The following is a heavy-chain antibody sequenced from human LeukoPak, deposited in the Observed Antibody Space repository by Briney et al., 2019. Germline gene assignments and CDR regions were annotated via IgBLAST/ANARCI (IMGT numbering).Heavy chain of an antibody. CDR2: IYHSGRT. V-gene: IGHV4-38-2*02. Sequence: SETLSLTCTVSGYSISSSYYWGWIRQPPGKGLEWIGSIYHSGRTYYNPSLKSRVTIAIDTSKNQFSLKLSSVTAADTAVYYCARDRISVSDPPNWFDPWGQGTLVTVSS. CDR1: GYSISSSYY. CDR3: ARDRISVSDPPNWFDP. D-gene: IGHD6-19*01. J-gene: IGHJ5*02.